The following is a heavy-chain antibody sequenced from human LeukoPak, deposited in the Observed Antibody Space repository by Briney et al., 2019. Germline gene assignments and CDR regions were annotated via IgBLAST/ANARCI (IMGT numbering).Heavy chain of an antibody. D-gene: IGHD4-11*01. V-gene: IGHV4-59*06. J-gene: IGHJ4*02. CDR3: ARERGVDYTVDY. CDR2: IYYSGST. CDR1: GGSISSYY. Sequence: SETLSLTCTVSGGSISSYYWSWIRQPPGKGLEWIGYIYYSGSTYYNPSLKSRVTISVDTSKNQFSLKLSSVTAADTAVYYCARERGVDYTVDYWGQGTLVTVSS.